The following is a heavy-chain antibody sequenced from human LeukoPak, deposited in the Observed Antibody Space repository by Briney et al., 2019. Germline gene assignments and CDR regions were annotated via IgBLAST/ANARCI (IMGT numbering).Heavy chain of an antibody. CDR2: INWNGGST. Sequence: GGSLRLSCAASGFTFDDYGMSWVRQAPGKGLEWVSGINWNGGSTGYADSVKGRFTISRDNAKNSLYLQMNSLRAEDTALYYCATARRSYYYDDTIDYWGQGTLVTVSS. D-gene: IGHD3-22*01. CDR1: GFTFDDYG. CDR3: ATARRSYYYDDTIDY. V-gene: IGHV3-20*04. J-gene: IGHJ4*02.